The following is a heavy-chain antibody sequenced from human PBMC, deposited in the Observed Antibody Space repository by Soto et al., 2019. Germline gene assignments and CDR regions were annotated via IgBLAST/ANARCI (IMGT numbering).Heavy chain of an antibody. J-gene: IGHJ4*02. CDR2: ISVKNGNT. CDR1: GYFLTTYG. Sequence: SVKVSFKASGYFLTTYGISWVRQAPGQGLEWMGYISVKNGNTNYAQKFQGRVTLTTDTSTTTAYMELRSLTSDDTAMYYCARDLATFGPGPNEFWGQGTLVTVSS. D-gene: IGHD2-8*01. V-gene: IGHV1-18*01. CDR3: ARDLATFGPGPNEF.